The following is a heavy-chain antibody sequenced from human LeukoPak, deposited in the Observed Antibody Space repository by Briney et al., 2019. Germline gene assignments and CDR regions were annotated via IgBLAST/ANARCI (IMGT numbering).Heavy chain of an antibody. D-gene: IGHD3-3*02. J-gene: IGHJ4*02. Sequence: PGGSLRLSCAASGFTFSRYSMNWVRQAPGKGLEWVSVVSGSGVSTYYADSVKGRFTISRDNSKNTLYLQMNSLRAEDTAVYYCARRDLAGYFDYWGQGTLVTVSS. V-gene: IGHV3-23*01. CDR3: ARRDLAGYFDY. CDR2: VSGSGVST. CDR1: GFTFSRYS.